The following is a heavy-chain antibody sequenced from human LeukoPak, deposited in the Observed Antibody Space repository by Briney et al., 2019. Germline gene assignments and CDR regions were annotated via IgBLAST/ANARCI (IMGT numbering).Heavy chain of an antibody. V-gene: IGHV1-2*02. CDR2: INPNSGGT. D-gene: IGHD2-2*01. Sequence: ASVKVSCKASGYTFTGYYMHWVRQVPGQGLEWMGWINPNSGGTNYAQKFQGRVTMTRDTSISTAYMELSRLRSDDTAVYYCARGLEDIVVVPAASDSDYWGQGTLVTVSS. CDR3: ARGLEDIVVVPAASDSDY. J-gene: IGHJ4*02. CDR1: GYTFTGYY.